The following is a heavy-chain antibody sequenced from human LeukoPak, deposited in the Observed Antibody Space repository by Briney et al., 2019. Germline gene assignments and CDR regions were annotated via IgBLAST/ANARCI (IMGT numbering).Heavy chain of an antibody. Sequence: GGSLRLSCAASGFTFSSYWMSWVRQAPGKGLEWVANIKQDGSEKYYVDSVKGRFTISRDNAKNSLYLQMNSLRAEDTAVYYCARVLWFGSPDAFDIWGQGTMVTVSS. CDR3: ARVLWFGSPDAFDI. D-gene: IGHD3-10*01. CDR1: GFTFSSYW. J-gene: IGHJ3*02. V-gene: IGHV3-7*01. CDR2: IKQDGSEK.